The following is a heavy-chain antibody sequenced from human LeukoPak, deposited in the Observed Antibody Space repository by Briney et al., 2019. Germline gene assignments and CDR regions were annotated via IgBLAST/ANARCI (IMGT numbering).Heavy chain of an antibody. Sequence: GASVKVSCKAPGSTFTSYGINWVRQAPGQGLEWMGWISAYNGNTNYAQKFQGRVTMTTDTSTNTAYMERRSLRSDDTAVYYCACGAGGFDYWDQGTLVTVSP. V-gene: IGHV1-18*01. CDR1: GSTFTSYG. CDR2: ISAYNGNT. J-gene: IGHJ4*02. CDR3: ACGAGGFDY. D-gene: IGHD3-16*01.